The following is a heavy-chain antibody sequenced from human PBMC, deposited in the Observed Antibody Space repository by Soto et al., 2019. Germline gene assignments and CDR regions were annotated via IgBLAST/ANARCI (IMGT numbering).Heavy chain of an antibody. V-gene: IGHV3-33*01. CDR3: ARGAWSSSLSSPYYYYGMDV. D-gene: IGHD6-13*01. CDR2: IWYDGSNK. Sequence: QVQLVESGGGVVQPGRSLRLSCAASGFTFSSYGMHWVRQAPGKGLEWMAVIWYDGSNKYYADSVKGRFTISRDNSKNTLYLQMNSLRAEDTAVYYCARGAWSSSLSSPYYYYGMDVWGQGTTVTVSS. J-gene: IGHJ6*02. CDR1: GFTFSSYG.